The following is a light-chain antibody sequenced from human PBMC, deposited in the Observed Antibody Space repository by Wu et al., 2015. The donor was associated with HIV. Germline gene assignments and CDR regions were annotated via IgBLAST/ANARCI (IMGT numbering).Light chain of an antibody. CDR3: QQYERCVS. V-gene: IGKV3-20*01. CDR2: GAS. CDR1: QSVSSNY. J-gene: IGKJ4*01. Sequence: EIVLTQSPATLSLSPGERATLSCRASQSVSSNYLAWYQQKPGQAPRLLIYGASTRATGIPDRFSGSGSATDFTLTISRLEPEDFAVYYCQQYERCVSFAGGTKVEIK.